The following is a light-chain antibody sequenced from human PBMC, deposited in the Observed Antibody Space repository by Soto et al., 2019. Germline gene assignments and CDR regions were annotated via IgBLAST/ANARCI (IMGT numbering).Light chain of an antibody. CDR1: TSNIESHS. J-gene: IGLJ1*01. Sequence: LTQPPSASGTPGQRIIISCSGSTSNIESHSVNWFQQVPGTAPRLLIITNNQRPSGVPDRFSGSKSGASASLAISGLQSEDEATYYCATWDDSRKGVFGTGTKVTVL. CDR2: TNN. CDR3: ATWDDSRKGV. V-gene: IGLV1-44*01.